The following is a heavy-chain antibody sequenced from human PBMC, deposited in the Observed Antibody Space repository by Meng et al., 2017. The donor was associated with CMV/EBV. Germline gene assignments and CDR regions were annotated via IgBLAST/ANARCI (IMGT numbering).Heavy chain of an antibody. D-gene: IGHD2-2*01. Sequence: SETLSPTCTVSGGSISSSSYYWGWLRQPPGKGLEWIVSIYYRGSTYYNPTLKSPFTISVDTSKNQFSLKLSSVTAADTAVYYCARGGGVDCSSTSCSYYYYYGMDVWGQGTTVTVSS. CDR3: ARGGGVDCSSTSCSYYYYYGMDV. J-gene: IGHJ6*02. CDR2: IYYRGST. V-gene: IGHV4-39*01. CDR1: GGSISSSSYY.